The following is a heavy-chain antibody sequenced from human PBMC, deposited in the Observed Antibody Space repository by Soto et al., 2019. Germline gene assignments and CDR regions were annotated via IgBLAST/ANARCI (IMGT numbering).Heavy chain of an antibody. CDR1: GGSISSNNW. CDR2: ISHSGST. V-gene: IGHV4-4*02. J-gene: IGHJ4*02. CDR3: ARQSGSYYAH. D-gene: IGHD1-26*01. Sequence: QVQLQESGPGLVNPSETLSLTCAVSGGSISSNNWWSWFRQPPGKGLEWIGEISHSGSTNYSPSRRSRVTMSLDKSENQFFLKLISVTAADSAMYYCARQSGSYYAHWGQGTLVTVSS.